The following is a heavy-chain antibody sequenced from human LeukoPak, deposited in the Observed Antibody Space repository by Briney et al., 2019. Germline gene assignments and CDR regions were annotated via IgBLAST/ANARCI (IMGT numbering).Heavy chain of an antibody. CDR2: INHSVST. Sequence: SETLSLTRAVSVGCFSGYYWSWIRQPPRKGLEWTGEINHSVSTHYNPSLKSRDTISLDTSKNHFSLKLSSVTAADTAVYDCARGRSLLWFGELGQNWFDPWDQGTLVTVSS. CDR3: ARGRSLLWFGELGQNWFDP. J-gene: IGHJ5*02. CDR1: VGCFSGYY. D-gene: IGHD3-10*01. V-gene: IGHV4-34*01.